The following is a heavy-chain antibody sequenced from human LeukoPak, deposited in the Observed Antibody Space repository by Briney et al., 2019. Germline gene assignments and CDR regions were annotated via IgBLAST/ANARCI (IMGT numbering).Heavy chain of an antibody. D-gene: IGHD2-15*01. CDR2: ISGSGGST. Sequence: PGGSLRLSCAASGFTFSSYAMSWVRQAPGKGLEWVSAISGSGGSTYYADSVKGRFTISRDNSKNTLYLQMNSLRAEDTAVYYCAKGQGRYCSGGSCYSRASTYYYYYGMDVWGQGTTVTVSS. V-gene: IGHV3-23*01. CDR3: AKGQGRYCSGGSCYSRASTYYYYYGMDV. J-gene: IGHJ6*02. CDR1: GFTFSSYA.